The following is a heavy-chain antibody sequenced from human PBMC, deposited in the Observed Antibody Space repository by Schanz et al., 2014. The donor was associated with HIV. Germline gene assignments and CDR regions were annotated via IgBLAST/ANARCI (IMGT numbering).Heavy chain of an antibody. CDR1: GGTFRSFA. CDR2: IIPLFGTT. J-gene: IGHJ4*02. CDR3: ASGRRMGMEIDF. D-gene: IGHD1-1*01. V-gene: IGHV1-69*01. Sequence: QVQLVQSGTEVKKPGSSVKVSCKPSGGTFRSFAISWVRQAPGQGLEWMGGIIPLFGTTNYAQKFQGRVTTDAAECTSTGYMELRRLKYAATDIYYCASGRRMGMEIDFWGQGTLVTVSS.